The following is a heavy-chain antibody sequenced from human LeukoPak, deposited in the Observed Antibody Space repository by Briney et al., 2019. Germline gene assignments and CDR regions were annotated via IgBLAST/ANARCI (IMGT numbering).Heavy chain of an antibody. CDR3: AKGGLVHRFDP. CDR2: ISPSGGIT. Sequence: PGGTLRLSCAASGFTFSSHGMNWVRQAPGKGLEWVSGISPSGGITYYADSVKGRFTISRDNSKNTVSLQMNSLRGEDTAVYYCAKGGLVHRFDPWGQGTLVTVSS. J-gene: IGHJ5*02. CDR1: GFTFSSHG. V-gene: IGHV3-23*01.